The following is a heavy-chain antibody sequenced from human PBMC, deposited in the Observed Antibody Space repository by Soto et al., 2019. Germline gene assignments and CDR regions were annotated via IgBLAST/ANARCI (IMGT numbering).Heavy chain of an antibody. J-gene: IGHJ4*02. Sequence: EASVKVSCKASGYTFTSYGISWVRQAPGQGLEWMGWISPYNGNTYYAQNLQGRVTMTTDTSTSTAYMEVRSLRSDDTAVYYCARVTTGSGSYLSYWGQGTLVTVSS. CDR3: ARVTTGSGSYLSY. CDR1: GYTFTSYG. V-gene: IGHV1-18*01. D-gene: IGHD3-10*01. CDR2: ISPYNGNT.